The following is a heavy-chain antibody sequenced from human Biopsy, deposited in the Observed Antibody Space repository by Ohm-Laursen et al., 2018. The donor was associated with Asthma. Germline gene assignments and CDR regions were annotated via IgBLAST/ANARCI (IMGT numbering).Heavy chain of an antibody. CDR2: LISVFGTP. Sequence: SSVKVSCKASGDFFSNYAISWARQAPGQGLEWMGGLISVFGTPDHAQMFEGRVTITADESTSTAYMELSSLSSEDTAVYYCARGYSGSDRIVYYYSGLEVWGQGTTVTVSS. CDR3: ARGYSGSDRIVYYYSGLEV. CDR1: GDFFSNYA. V-gene: IGHV1-69*01. J-gene: IGHJ6*02. D-gene: IGHD5-12*01.